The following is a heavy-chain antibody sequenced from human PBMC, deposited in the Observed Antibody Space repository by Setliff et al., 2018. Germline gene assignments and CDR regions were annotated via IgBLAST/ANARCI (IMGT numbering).Heavy chain of an antibody. CDR1: GGSISSGGYY. CDR2: IYYSGST. D-gene: IGHD3-10*01. J-gene: IGHJ3*02. Sequence: SETLSFTCTVSGGSISSGGYYWSWIRQHPGKGLEWIGYIYYSGSTYYNPSLKSRVTISVDTSKNQFSLKLSSVTAADTAVYYCARVPHIWFGELVTFDDAFDIWGQGTMVTV. V-gene: IGHV4-31*03. CDR3: ARVPHIWFGELVTFDDAFDI.